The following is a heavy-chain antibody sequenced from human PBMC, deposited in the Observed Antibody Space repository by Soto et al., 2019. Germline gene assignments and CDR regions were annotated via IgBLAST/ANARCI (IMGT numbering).Heavy chain of an antibody. V-gene: IGHV4-59*08. Sequence: SETLSLTCTVSGVSISSYYWSWIRQPPGKGLEWIGYIYYSGSTNYNPSLKSRVTISVDTSKNQFSLKLSSVTAADTAVYYCAREGIVGATTFDYWGQGTLVTVSS. D-gene: IGHD1-26*01. CDR1: GVSISSYY. CDR2: IYYSGST. J-gene: IGHJ4*02. CDR3: AREGIVGATTFDY.